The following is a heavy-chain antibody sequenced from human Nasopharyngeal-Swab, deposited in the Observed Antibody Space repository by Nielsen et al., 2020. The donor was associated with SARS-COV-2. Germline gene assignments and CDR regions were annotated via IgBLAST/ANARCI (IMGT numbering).Heavy chain of an antibody. Sequence: ASMKVSCKASGYTFTGYYMHWVRQAPGQGLEWMGRINPNSGNTNYAQKLQGRVTMTTDTSTSTAYMELRSLRSDDTAVYYCARGQLYDYWGQGTLVTVSS. CDR1: GYTFTGYY. CDR2: INPNSGNT. J-gene: IGHJ4*02. CDR3: ARGQLYDY. D-gene: IGHD6-6*01. V-gene: IGHV1-2*06.